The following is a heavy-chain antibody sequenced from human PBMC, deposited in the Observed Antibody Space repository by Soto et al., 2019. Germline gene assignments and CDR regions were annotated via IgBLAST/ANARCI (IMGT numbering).Heavy chain of an antibody. CDR2: ISAYNGNT. V-gene: IGHV1-18*01. J-gene: IGHJ4*02. CDR3: ARDSPPVDY. Sequence: QVQLVQSGAEVKKPGASVKVSCKASGYTFTNYAISWVRQAPGQGLEWMGWISAYNGNTNYAQKLRGRVTMTTDTXXXXXYMELRSLRSDDTAVYYCARDSPPVDYWGQGTLVTVSS. CDR1: GYTFTNYA.